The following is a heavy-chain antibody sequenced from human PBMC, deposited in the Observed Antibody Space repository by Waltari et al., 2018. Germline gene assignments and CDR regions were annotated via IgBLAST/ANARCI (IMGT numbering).Heavy chain of an antibody. CDR3: ATSGWYCFDY. CDR2: IKQDGSEK. V-gene: IGHV3-7*01. D-gene: IGHD6-19*01. CDR1: GSTLSSLW. Sequence: EVQLVESGGGLVQPGGSLRLSCAASGSTLSSLWMNWVRQTPGKGLEWVAGIKQDGSEKYYADSVKGRFTISRDNAKNSLYLQMNSLRAEDTAVYYCATSGWYCFDYWGQGTLVTVSS. J-gene: IGHJ4*02.